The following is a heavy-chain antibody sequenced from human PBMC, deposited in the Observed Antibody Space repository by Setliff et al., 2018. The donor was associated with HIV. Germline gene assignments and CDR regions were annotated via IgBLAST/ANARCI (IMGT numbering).Heavy chain of an antibody. CDR3: AKDSHGSGSYFDF. CDR1: GFTFDDYA. J-gene: IGHJ4*02. CDR2: ISWDGGST. Sequence: GGSLRLSCAASGFTFDDYAMHWVRQAPGKGLEWVSLISWDGGSTYYADSVKGRFTISRDNSKNSLYLQMNSLRAEDTALYYCAKDSHGSGSYFDFWGQGTLVTVSS. V-gene: IGHV3-43D*04. D-gene: IGHD3-10*01.